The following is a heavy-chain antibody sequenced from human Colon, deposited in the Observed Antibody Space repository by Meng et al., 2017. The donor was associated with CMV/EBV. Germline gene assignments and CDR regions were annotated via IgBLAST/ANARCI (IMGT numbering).Heavy chain of an antibody. D-gene: IGHD1-26*01. CDR2: IYYSGST. Sequence: GYISSGDYYWRWSRQPPGKGLEWIGYIYYSGSTYYNPSLKSRVTISVDTSKNQFSLKLSSVTAADTAVYYCARGRGGGSYYGAQDYWGQGTLVTVSS. J-gene: IGHJ4*02. CDR1: GYISSGDYY. CDR3: ARGRGGGSYYGAQDY. V-gene: IGHV4-30-4*01.